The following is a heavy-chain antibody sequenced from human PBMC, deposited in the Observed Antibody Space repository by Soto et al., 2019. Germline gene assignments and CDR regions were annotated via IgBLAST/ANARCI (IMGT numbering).Heavy chain of an antibody. CDR3: ARDKITGLFDY. J-gene: IGHJ4*02. CDR1: GGYFRGYY. V-gene: IGHV4-34*01. CDR2: INHSGST. Sequence: SQIQSLSYAVYGGYFRGYYWTWIRQPPGTGLEWIGEINHSGSTNYNPSLKSRVTISVDTSKNQFSLKLTSVTAADTAGYYCARDKITGLFDYWGQGTLVTVSS. D-gene: IGHD2-8*02.